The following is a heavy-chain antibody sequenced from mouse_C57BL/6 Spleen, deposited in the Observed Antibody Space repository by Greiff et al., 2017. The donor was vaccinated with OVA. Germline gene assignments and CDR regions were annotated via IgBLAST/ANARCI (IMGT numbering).Heavy chain of an antibody. V-gene: IGHV1-69*01. CDR3: ARGGPGAMDY. Sequence: QVLLQQPGAELVMPGASVKLSCKASGYTFTSYWMHWVKQRPGQGLEWIGEIDPSDRFTTYNHKFKGKSTLTVDKSSSTAHMQLSSLQSAVSAVYYCARGGPGAMDYWGQGTSVTVSS. CDR1: GYTFTSYW. J-gene: IGHJ4*01. CDR2: IDPSDRFT.